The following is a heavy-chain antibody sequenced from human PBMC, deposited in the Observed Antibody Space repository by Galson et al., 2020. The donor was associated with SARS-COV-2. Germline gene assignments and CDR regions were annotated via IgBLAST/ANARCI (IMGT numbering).Heavy chain of an antibody. D-gene: IGHD2-21*01. CDR3: AVIYPTDAFDI. CDR2: INVDGTDQ. V-gene: IGHV3-7*01. J-gene: IGHJ3*02. Sequence: TGGSLRLSCVVSGLRFSHYWMSWVRQAPGQGLEWVANINVDGTDQYYVDSVKGRFTFSRDNAKNSLYLQMHSLRAEDTAVYYCAVIYPTDAFDIWGQGTLVTVSS. CDR1: GLRFSHYW.